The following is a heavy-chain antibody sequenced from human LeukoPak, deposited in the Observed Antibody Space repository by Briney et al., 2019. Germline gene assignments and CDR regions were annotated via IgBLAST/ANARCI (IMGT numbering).Heavy chain of an antibody. CDR2: INPNSGGT. V-gene: IGHV1-2*02. Sequence: ASVKVSCKASGYTFTGYYMHWVRQAPGQGLEWMGWINPNSGGTNYAQKFQGRVTMTRDASISTAYMELSRLRSDDTAVYYCASGLTWGSYRHHDAFDIWGQGTMVTVSS. D-gene: IGHD3-16*02. CDR1: GYTFTGYY. J-gene: IGHJ3*02. CDR3: ASGLTWGSYRHHDAFDI.